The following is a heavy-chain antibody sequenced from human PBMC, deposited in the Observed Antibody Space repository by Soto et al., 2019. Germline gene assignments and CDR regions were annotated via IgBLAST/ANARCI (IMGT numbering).Heavy chain of an antibody. V-gene: IGHV2-26*01. CDR2: IFSNDEK. D-gene: IGHD2-2*01. Sequence: SGPTLVNPTETLTLTCTVSGFSLTNTKMGVSWIRQPPGKALEWLAHIFSNDEKSFSTSLKSRFTISKDTSKSQVVLTMTNMEPVDIATYYCARILRDGTSPPPFASWGQGTLVTVSS. CDR3: ARILRDGTSPPPFAS. CDR1: GFSLTNTKMG. J-gene: IGHJ4*02.